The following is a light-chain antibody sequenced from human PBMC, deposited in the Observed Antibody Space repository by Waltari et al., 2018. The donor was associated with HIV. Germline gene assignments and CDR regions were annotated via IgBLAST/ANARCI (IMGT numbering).Light chain of an antibody. CDR1: SSDVGSYNL. Sequence: SALTQPASVSGSPGQAITVSCTGSSSDVGSYNLVSWYQQHPGKAPNLMIYEDDKRPSGGSKRFSGSKSGNTASLTISGLQAEDEADYYCCSYAGSTTWLFGGGTKLTVL. J-gene: IGLJ3*02. CDR2: EDD. CDR3: CSYAGSTTWL. V-gene: IGLV2-23*01.